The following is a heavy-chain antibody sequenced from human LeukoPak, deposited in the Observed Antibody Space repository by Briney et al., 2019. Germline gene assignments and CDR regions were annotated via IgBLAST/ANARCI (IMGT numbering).Heavy chain of an antibody. Sequence: GASVKVSCTVSSYSLTELSMHWVRQAPGKGLEWMGGFDPEDGRTIYAQRLQGRATMTEDTSTDTAYMQLRSLISEDSAVYYCATNLGIAVAGGAFDLWGQGTVVTVSS. J-gene: IGHJ3*01. V-gene: IGHV1-24*01. CDR2: FDPEDGRT. D-gene: IGHD6-19*01. CDR3: ATNLGIAVAGGAFDL. CDR1: SYSLTELS.